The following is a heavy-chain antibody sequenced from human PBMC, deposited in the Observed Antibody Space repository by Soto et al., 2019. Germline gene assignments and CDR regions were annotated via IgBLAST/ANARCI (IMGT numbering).Heavy chain of an antibody. CDR3: ARERGGYSYGDY. D-gene: IGHD5-18*01. CDR1: GYTFSSYG. Sequence: QVQLVQSGAEVKKPGASVQISCKASGYTFSSYGISWVRQAPGQGLEWMGWVNIYNDKTPYAQKFQGRVTMTTDTSTSTVYLELRSLRSDDTAVYYCARERGGYSYGDYWGQGTLVTVSS. CDR2: VNIYNDKT. V-gene: IGHV1-18*01. J-gene: IGHJ4*02.